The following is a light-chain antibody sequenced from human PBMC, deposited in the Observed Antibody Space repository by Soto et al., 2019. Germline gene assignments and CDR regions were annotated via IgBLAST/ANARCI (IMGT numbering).Light chain of an antibody. CDR3: CSSAGTYTSV. CDR2: DVS. J-gene: IGLJ3*02. CDR1: SSDVGGYNY. V-gene: IGLV2-11*01. Sequence: QSALTQPRSVSGSPGQSVTISCTGTSSDVGGYNYVSWYQQHPSKAPKLIIYDVSKRPSGVPDRFSGSKSGNTASLTISGLQAEDEADYYCCSSAGTYTSVFGGGTKVIVL.